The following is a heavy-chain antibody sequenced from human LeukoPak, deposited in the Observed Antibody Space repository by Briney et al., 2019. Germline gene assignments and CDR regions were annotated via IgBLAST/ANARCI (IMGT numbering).Heavy chain of an antibody. V-gene: IGHV1-46*01. CDR2: INPSGGST. D-gene: IGHD3-22*01. J-gene: IGHJ4*02. CDR3: ARVSPLIRYYYDSSGYYNGVDY. CDR1: GYTFTTYY. Sequence: ASVKVSCKASGYTFTTYYMHWVRQAPGQGLEWMGIINPSGGSTSYAQKFQGRVTMTRDTSTSTVYMELSSLRSDDTAVYYCARVSPLIRYYYDSSGYYNGVDYWGQGTLVTVSS.